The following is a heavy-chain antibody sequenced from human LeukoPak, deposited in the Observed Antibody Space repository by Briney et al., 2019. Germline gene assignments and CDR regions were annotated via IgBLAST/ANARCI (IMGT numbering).Heavy chain of an antibody. CDR2: ISGSGGST. Sequence: GGSLRLSCAASGFTFSSYAMSWVRQAPGKGLEWVSTISGSGGSTYYRDSVRGRFTISRDNSKNTLYLQMNGLRAEDTAVYYCVLFLRYVDYWGQGTLVTVSS. V-gene: IGHV3-23*01. D-gene: IGHD2-21*01. CDR3: VLFLRYVDY. CDR1: GFTFSSYA. J-gene: IGHJ4*02.